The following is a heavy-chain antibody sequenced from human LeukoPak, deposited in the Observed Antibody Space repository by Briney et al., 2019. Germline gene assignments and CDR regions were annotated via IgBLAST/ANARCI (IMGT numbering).Heavy chain of an antibody. CDR3: ARDIVATMVGYYYYYMDV. Sequence: GASVKVSCKASGYTFTSYGISWVRQAPGQGLEWMGWISAYNGNTNYAQKLQGRVTMTTDTSTSTAYMELRSLRSDDTAVYYCARDIVATMVGYYYYYMDVWGKGTTVTVSS. J-gene: IGHJ6*03. CDR2: ISAYNGNT. V-gene: IGHV1-18*01. D-gene: IGHD5-12*01. CDR1: GYTFTSYG.